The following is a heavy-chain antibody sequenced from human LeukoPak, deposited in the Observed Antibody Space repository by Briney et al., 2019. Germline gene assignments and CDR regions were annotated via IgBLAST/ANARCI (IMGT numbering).Heavy chain of an antibody. J-gene: IGHJ4*02. CDR1: GFTFSSYS. V-gene: IGHV3-48*01. Sequence: GGSLRLSCAASGFTFSSYSMNWVRQAPGKGLEWVSYISSSSSTIYYADPVKGRFTISRDNAKNSLYLQMNSLRAEDTAVYYCARGTLWFGELRGFDYWGQGTLVTVSS. CDR3: ARGTLWFGELRGFDY. D-gene: IGHD3-10*01. CDR2: ISSSSSTI.